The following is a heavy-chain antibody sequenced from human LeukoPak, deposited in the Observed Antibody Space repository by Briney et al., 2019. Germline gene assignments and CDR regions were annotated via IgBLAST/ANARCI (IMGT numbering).Heavy chain of an antibody. CDR3: ARGGIGY. Sequence: GGSPRLSCAASGFTFNTYGMSWVRQAPGKGLEWVSSISSSSSYIYYADSVKGRFTISRDNAKNSLYLQMNSLRAEDTAVYYCARGGIGYWGQGTLVTVSS. J-gene: IGHJ4*02. CDR1: GFTFNTYG. D-gene: IGHD6-13*01. V-gene: IGHV3-21*01. CDR2: ISSSSSYI.